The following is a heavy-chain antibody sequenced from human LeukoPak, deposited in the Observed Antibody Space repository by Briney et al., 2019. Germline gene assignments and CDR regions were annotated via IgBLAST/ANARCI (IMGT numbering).Heavy chain of an antibody. V-gene: IGHV3-48*01. CDR2: ISSSSSTI. J-gene: IGHJ2*01. Sequence: GGSLRLSCAASGFTFSSYSMNWVRQAPGKGLEWVSYISSSSSTIYYADSVKGRFTISRDNAKNSLYLQMNSLRAEDTAGYFCVRASRGSYWYFDLWGRGTLVTVSS. CDR1: GFTFSSYS. CDR3: VRASRGSYWYFDL. D-gene: IGHD3-22*01.